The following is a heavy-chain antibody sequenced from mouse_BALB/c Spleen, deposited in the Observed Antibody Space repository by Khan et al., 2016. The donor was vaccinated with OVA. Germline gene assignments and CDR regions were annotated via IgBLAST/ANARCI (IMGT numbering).Heavy chain of an antibody. D-gene: IGHD3-3*01. CDR2: INPRSGYT. V-gene: IGHV1-4*01. Sequence: VQLQQSGAEPARPGASVKMSCTASGYTFTSNTMHWIKQRPGQGLEWIGYINPRSGYTNYKQKFNDKATLTADKSSSTAYMQRSSLTSEDSAVYYCERRTRAYAIDYWGQGTSVTVSS. J-gene: IGHJ4*01. CDR3: ERRTRAYAIDY. CDR1: GYTFTSNT.